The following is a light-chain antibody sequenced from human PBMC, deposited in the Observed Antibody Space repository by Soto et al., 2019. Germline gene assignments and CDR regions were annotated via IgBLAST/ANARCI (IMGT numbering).Light chain of an antibody. CDR2: DAS. Sequence: EIVLTQSPGTLSLSPWERATLSCRTSQTVSSAYFAWYQQRPGQAPRLLFYDASTRATGIPDRFSCSGSGRDFTLTISRLEPEDSAVYYCQQFGSSPITFGQGTRLEI. CDR1: QTVSSAY. J-gene: IGKJ5*01. CDR3: QQFGSSPIT. V-gene: IGKV3-20*01.